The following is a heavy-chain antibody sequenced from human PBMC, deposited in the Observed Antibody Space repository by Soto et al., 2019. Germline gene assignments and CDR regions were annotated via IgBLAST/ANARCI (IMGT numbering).Heavy chain of an antibody. D-gene: IGHD5-18*01. V-gene: IGHV1-69*13. CDR3: ARGLVDTAMAFDY. CDR1: GGTFSSYA. Sequence: ASVKVSCKASGGTFSSYAISWVRRAPGQGLEWMGGIIPIFGTANYAQKFQGRVTITADESTSTAYMELSSLRSEDTAVYYCARGLVDTAMAFDYWGQGTLVTVSS. CDR2: IIPIFGTA. J-gene: IGHJ4*02.